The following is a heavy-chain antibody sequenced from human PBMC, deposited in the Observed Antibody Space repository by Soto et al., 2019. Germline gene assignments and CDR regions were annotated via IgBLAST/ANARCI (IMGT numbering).Heavy chain of an antibody. D-gene: IGHD6-13*01. J-gene: IGHJ5*02. Sequence: SETLSLTCSVYGGSFIGYYWSWIRQPPGKGLEWIGEINHSGSTNYNPSLKSRVTISVDTSKNQFSLKLSSVTAADTAVYYCARGRDSSSIFDPWGQGTLVTVSS. CDR1: GGSFIGYY. CDR3: ARGRDSSSIFDP. CDR2: INHSGST. V-gene: IGHV4-34*01.